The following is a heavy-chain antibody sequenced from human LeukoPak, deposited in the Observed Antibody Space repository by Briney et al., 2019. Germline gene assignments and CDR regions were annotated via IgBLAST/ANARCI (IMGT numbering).Heavy chain of an antibody. J-gene: IGHJ4*02. Sequence: GGSLRLSCAASGFTFSSYWMSWVRQAPGKGLEWVANIKQDGSEKYYVDSVKGRFTISRDNAKNSLYLQMNSLRAEDTAVYYCARTSITMIGPLYYFDYWGQGTLVTVSS. CDR3: ARTSITMIGPLYYFDY. CDR2: IKQDGSEK. CDR1: GFTFSSYW. V-gene: IGHV3-7*01. D-gene: IGHD3-22*01.